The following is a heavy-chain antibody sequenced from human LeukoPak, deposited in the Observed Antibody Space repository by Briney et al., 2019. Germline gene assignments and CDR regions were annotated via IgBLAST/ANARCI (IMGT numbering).Heavy chain of an antibody. CDR2: IWSGGSIA. V-gene: IGHV3-33*03. CDR1: GFTCSDYG. Sequence: GGSLRLSCAASGFTCSDYGMQWVRQAPGKGLECLSVIWSGGSIADYAESVRGRFTISRDNSKNTVYLQMNSLRAEDTAIYFCTRVATAGTWTDYWGQGTLVTVSS. D-gene: IGHD6-25*01. J-gene: IGHJ4*02. CDR3: TRVATAGTWTDY.